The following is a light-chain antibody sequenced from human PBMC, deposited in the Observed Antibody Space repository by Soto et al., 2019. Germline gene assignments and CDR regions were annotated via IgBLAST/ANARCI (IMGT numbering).Light chain of an antibody. CDR1: QGISKW. Sequence: DIQMTQSPSTLSASVGDRVTITCRASQGISKWLAWYQQKPRKAPKLLIYGASSLENGVPSRFSGSGSGTEFTLTISSLQPDDFATYFCQQYNSYDMWSFGQGTKVDLK. V-gene: IGKV1-5*01. CDR2: GAS. J-gene: IGKJ1*01. CDR3: QQYNSYDMWS.